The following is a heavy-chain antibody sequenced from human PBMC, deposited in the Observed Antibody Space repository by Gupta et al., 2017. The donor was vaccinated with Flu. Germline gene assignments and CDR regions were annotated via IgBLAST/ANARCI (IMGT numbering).Heavy chain of an antibody. CDR2: IWYDGSNK. CDR3: ARESAYGGTFDY. J-gene: IGHJ4*02. Sequence: QVQLVESGGGVVQPGRSLRLSCAASGFTFSSYGMHWVRQAPGKGLEWVAVIWYDGSNKYYADSVKGRFTISRDNSKNTLYLQMNSLRAEDTAVYYCARESAYGGTFDYWGQGTLVTVSS. D-gene: IGHD4-17*01. CDR1: GFTFSSYG. V-gene: IGHV3-33*01.